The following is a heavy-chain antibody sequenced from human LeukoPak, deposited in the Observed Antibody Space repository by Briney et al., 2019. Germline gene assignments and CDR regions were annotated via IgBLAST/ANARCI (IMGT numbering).Heavy chain of an antibody. J-gene: IGHJ4*02. CDR3: VREYYYDSSGYFDY. D-gene: IGHD3-22*01. CDR1: GYTFTSYG. CDR2: SSAYNGNT. V-gene: IGHV1-18*01. Sequence: ASVKVSCKASGYTFTSYGISWVRQAPGQGLEWMGWSSAYNGNTNYAQKLQGRITMTTDTSTSTAYMELRSLKSDDTAVYYCVREYYYDSSGYFDYWGQGTLVTVSS.